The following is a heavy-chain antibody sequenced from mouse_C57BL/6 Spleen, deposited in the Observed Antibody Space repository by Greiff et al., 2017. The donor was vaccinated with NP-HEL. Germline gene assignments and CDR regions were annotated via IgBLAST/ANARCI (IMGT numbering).Heavy chain of an antibody. V-gene: IGHV1-50*01. Sequence: QVQLQQPGAELVKPGASVKLSCKASGYTFTSYWMQWVKQRPGQGLEWIGEIDPSDSYTNYNQKFKGKATLTVDTSSSTAYMQLSSLTSEDSAVYYCAIGYYYGMGVDYWGQGTSVTVSS. CDR1: GYTFTSYW. CDR3: AIGYYYGMGVDY. D-gene: IGHD1-1*01. J-gene: IGHJ4*01. CDR2: IDPSDSYT.